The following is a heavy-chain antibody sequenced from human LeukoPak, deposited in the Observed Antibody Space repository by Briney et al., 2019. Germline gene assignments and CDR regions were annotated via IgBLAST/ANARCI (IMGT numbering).Heavy chain of an antibody. V-gene: IGHV4-34*01. CDR2: INHSGST. J-gene: IGHJ4*02. CDR3: ARPSGSGWYARYYFDY. CDR1: GGSFSGYY. Sequence: SETLSLTCAVYGGSFSGYYWSWIRQPPGKGLEWIGEINHSGSTNYNPSLKSRVTISVDASKNQFSLKLSSVTAADTAVYYCARPSGSGWYARYYFDYWGQGTLVTVSS. D-gene: IGHD6-19*01.